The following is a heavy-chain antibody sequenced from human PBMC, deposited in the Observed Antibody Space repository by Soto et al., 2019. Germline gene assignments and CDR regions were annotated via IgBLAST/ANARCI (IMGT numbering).Heavy chain of an antibody. CDR3: ATLPPRIVVVKTEIPT. CDR1: GTSISSTFW. D-gene: IGHD2-15*01. Sequence: SETLSLTCAVSGTSISSTFWWTWVRQPPGKGLEWIGEIYHSGSTKYNPSLKSRVTISVDKSNNQFSLELRAVTAADTAVYYCATLPPRIVVVKTEIPTWGKGTLVTVSS. J-gene: IGHJ5*02. CDR2: IYHSGST. V-gene: IGHV4-4*02.